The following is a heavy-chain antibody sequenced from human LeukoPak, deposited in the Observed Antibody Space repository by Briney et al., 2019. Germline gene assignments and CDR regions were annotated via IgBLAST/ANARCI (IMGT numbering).Heavy chain of an antibody. D-gene: IGHD6-25*01. Sequence: GASVKVCCKASGYTFTGYYMHWVRQAPGQGLEWMGWINPNSGGTNYAQKFQGRVTTTRDTSISTAYMELSRLRSDDTAVYYCAREAGDYYYGMDVWGQGTTVTVSS. J-gene: IGHJ6*02. V-gene: IGHV1-2*02. CDR3: AREAGDYYYGMDV. CDR1: GYTFTGYY. CDR2: INPNSGGT.